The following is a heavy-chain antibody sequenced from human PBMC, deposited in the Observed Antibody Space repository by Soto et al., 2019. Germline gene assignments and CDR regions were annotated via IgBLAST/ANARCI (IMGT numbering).Heavy chain of an antibody. CDR2: VSYRGTNK. CDR1: GFTFSNYG. J-gene: IGHJ3*02. D-gene: IGHD3-3*02. Sequence: QVQLVESGGAVVQPGRSLRLSCVASGFTFSNYGMHWVRQAPGKGLEWVAFVSYRGTNKYHADSVKGRFTISRDDSRNTVYLQMNSLISEDTAVYFCAKDGWMSNIRGDAFKILGQGTGVTVSS. CDR3: AKDGWMSNIRGDAFKI. V-gene: IGHV3-30*18.